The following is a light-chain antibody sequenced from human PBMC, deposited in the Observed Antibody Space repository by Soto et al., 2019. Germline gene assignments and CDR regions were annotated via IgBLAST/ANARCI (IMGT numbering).Light chain of an antibody. Sequence: EIVMTQSPATLSVSPGERATLSCRASQSVSSNLAWYQQKPGQAPRLLIYGASTMATGIPARFSCSGSGTEFTLTISSLQSEDFAVYYCQQYNNWPPWTFGQGTKVVIK. V-gene: IGKV3-15*01. CDR3: QQYNNWPPWT. CDR2: GAS. CDR1: QSVSSN. J-gene: IGKJ1*01.